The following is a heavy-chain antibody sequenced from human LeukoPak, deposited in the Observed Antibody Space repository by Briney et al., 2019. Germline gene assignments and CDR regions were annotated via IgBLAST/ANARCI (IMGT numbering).Heavy chain of an antibody. CDR3: ARSSSTPGYYYYYYMDV. CDR1: GYTFTSYD. CDR2: MNPNSGNT. J-gene: IGHJ6*03. Sequence: ASVKVSCKASGYTFTSYDINWVRQATGQGLEWMGWMNPNSGNTDYAQKFQGRVTITRNTSISTAYMELSSLRSEDTAVYYCARSSSTPGYYYYYYMDVWGKGTTVTVSS. V-gene: IGHV1-8*03.